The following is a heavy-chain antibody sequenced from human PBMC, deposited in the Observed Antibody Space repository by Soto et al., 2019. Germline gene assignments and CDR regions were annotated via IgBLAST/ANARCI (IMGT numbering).Heavy chain of an antibody. Sequence: SETLSLTCAVSGGSISSGCYSWSWIRQPPGKGLEWIGYIYHSGSTYYNPSLKSRVTISVDRSKNQFSLKLSSVTAADTAVYYCARADYYGMDVWGQGTTVTVSS. CDR2: IYHSGST. CDR3: ARADYYGMDV. V-gene: IGHV4-30-2*01. CDR1: GGSISSGCYS. J-gene: IGHJ6*02.